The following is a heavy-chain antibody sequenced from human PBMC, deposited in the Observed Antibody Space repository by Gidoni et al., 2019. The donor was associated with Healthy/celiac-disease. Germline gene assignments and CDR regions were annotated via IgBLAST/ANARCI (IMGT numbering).Heavy chain of an antibody. CDR2: INPSGGST. V-gene: IGHV1-46*01. CDR3: ASTTVTTAEDYYGMDV. J-gene: IGHJ6*02. Sequence: QVQLVQSGAEVKKPGASVKVSCKASGYTFTSYYMHWVRQAPGQGLEWMGIINPSGGSTSYAQKFQGRVTMTRDTSTSTVYMELSSLRSEDTAVYYCASTTVTTAEDYYGMDVWGQGTTVTVSS. CDR1: GYTFTSYY. D-gene: IGHD4-4*01.